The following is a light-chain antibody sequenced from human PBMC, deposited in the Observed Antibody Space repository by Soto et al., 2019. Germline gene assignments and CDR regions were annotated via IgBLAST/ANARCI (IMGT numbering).Light chain of an antibody. Sequence: EIVLTQSPGTLSLSPGERATLSCRASQSVSSSYLAWYQQKPGQAPRLLIYGASSRATGIPDRFSGRGSGTDFLLTIRRRAPEDLAVYYSQPYGSSPLWTFGQGTKVEIK. CDR1: QSVSSSY. CDR2: GAS. J-gene: IGKJ1*01. V-gene: IGKV3-20*01. CDR3: QPYGSSPLWT.